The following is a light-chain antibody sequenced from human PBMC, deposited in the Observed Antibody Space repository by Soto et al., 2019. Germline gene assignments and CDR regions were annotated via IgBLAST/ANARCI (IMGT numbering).Light chain of an antibody. Sequence: DIVMTQSPLSLPVTPGEPASISCRSSQSLLHSNGYNYLDWYLQKPGQSPQLLIYLGSNRASGVPDRFICSGSGTDFTLKISRVEAEDVGVYYCMQALQTPYTFGQGTKLEIK. J-gene: IGKJ2*01. CDR3: MQALQTPYT. CDR1: QSLLHSNGYNY. CDR2: LGS. V-gene: IGKV2-28*01.